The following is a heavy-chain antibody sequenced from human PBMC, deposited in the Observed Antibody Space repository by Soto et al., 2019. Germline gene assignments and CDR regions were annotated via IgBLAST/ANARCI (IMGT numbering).Heavy chain of an antibody. V-gene: IGHV4-34*01. CDR1: GGSFSGYY. D-gene: IGHD3-9*01. Sequence: QVQLQQWGAGLLKPSETLSLTCAVYGGSFSGYYWSWIRQPPGKGLEWIGEINHSGSTNYNPSLKSRVTISVDTSKYLFSLMLSSVTAADTAVCYCARGQRYFDWLLGALDYWGQATVVSVSS. CDR3: ARGQRYFDWLLGALDY. CDR2: INHSGST. J-gene: IGHJ4*02.